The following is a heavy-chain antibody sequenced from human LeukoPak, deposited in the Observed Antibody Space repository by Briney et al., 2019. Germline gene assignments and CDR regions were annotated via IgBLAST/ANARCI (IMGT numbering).Heavy chain of an antibody. D-gene: IGHD4-23*01. J-gene: IGHJ5*02. Sequence: SETLSLTCTVSGGSISSSSYYWSWIRQPPGKGLEWIEYIYYSGSTNYNPSLKSRVTISVDTSKNQFSLKLSSVTAADTAVYYCARDGGGGWFDPWGQGTLVTVSS. V-gene: IGHV4-61*01. CDR1: GGSISSSSYY. CDR3: ARDGGGGWFDP. CDR2: IYYSGST.